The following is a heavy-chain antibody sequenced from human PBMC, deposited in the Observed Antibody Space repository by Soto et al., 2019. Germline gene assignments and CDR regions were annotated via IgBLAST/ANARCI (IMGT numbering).Heavy chain of an antibody. CDR1: GFSFSSYV. D-gene: IGHD2-21*02. V-gene: IGHV3-30-3*01. Sequence: GGSLRLSCAGSGFSFSSYVLSWVRQAPGRGLEWVAATSYDGNNRYYADSVKGRFIISRDNSKNTLDLEMETPRPEDTAVYYCAGVYYGGDSVNNFWGQGTPVTVSS. CDR3: AGVYYGGDSVNNF. J-gene: IGHJ4*02. CDR2: TSYDGNNR.